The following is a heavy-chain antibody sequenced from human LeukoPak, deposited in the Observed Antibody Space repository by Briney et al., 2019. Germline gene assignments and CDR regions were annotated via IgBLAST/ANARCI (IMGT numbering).Heavy chain of an antibody. Sequence: SVTVSCMPSGGTFSSYAISWVRPAPGPGLEWMGGIIPIFGTANYAQKFQGRVTITADKSTSTAYMELSSLRSEDTAVYYCARDRVAYYDFLTGGWCMDVWCKGTTVIVS. D-gene: IGHD3-9*01. CDR3: ARDRVAYYDFLTGGWCMDV. CDR2: IIPIFGTA. CDR1: GGTFSSYA. J-gene: IGHJ6*04. V-gene: IGHV1-69*06.